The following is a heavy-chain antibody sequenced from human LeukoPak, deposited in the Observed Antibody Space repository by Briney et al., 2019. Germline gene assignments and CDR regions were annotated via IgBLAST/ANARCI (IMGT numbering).Heavy chain of an antibody. D-gene: IGHD5-12*01. V-gene: IGHV1-46*01. Sequence: ASVKVSCKASGYTFTSYYMYWVRQAPGQGLEWMGIINPRGGSTSYAQMFQGRVTMTRDTSTSTVYMELSSLRSEDTAVYYCAREWPHTYRFDPWGQGTLVTVSS. CDR3: AREWPHTYRFDP. CDR1: GYTFTSYY. J-gene: IGHJ5*02. CDR2: INPRGGST.